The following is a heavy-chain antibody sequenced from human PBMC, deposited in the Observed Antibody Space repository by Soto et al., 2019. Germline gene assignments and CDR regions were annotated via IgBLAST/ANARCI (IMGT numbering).Heavy chain of an antibody. CDR2: ISGDGSDT. V-gene: IGHV3-74*01. CDR3: ARDRREYSNHWAY. J-gene: IGHJ4*02. CDR1: GFTFSNFW. Sequence: GGSLRLSCAASGFTFSNFWMHWVRQAPGKGLVWVSRISGDGSDTAYADSVKGRFTISRDDAKNTLYLQMNSLRAEDTAVYYCARDRREYSNHWAYWGQGTLVAVSS. D-gene: IGHD4-4*01.